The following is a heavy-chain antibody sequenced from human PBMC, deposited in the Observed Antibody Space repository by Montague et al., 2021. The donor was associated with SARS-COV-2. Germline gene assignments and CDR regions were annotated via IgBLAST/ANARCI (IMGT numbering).Heavy chain of an antibody. CDR1: GFTFRSYT. D-gene: IGHD3-22*01. V-gene: IGHV3-21*01. CDR3: ARDGWAHYYDSSGYEGNFDI. Sequence: SLRLSCAASGFTFRSYTMNWVRQAPGKGLEWVSCVSSSSSYIYYADSVKGRFTIFRDNAKNSLFLQMNSLRAEDTAVYYCARDGWAHYYDSSGYEGNFDIWGQGTVVTVSS. J-gene: IGHJ3*02. CDR2: VSSSSSYI.